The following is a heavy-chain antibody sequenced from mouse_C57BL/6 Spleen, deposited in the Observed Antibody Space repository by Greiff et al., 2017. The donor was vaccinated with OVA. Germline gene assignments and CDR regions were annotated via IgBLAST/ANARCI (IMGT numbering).Heavy chain of an antibody. CDR1: GYTFTSYG. CDR3: ARDAWDGGAMDY. CDR2: IYPRSGNT. V-gene: IGHV1-81*01. Sequence: QVQLKESGAELARPGASVKLSCKASGYTFTSYGISWVKQRTGQGLEWIGEIYPRSGNTYYNEKFKGKATLTADKSSSTAYMELRSLTSEDSAVYFCARDAWDGGAMDYWGQGTSVTVSS. D-gene: IGHD4-1*01. J-gene: IGHJ4*01.